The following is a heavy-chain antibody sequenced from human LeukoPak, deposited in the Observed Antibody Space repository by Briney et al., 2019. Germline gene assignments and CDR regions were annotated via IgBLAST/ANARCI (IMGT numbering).Heavy chain of an antibody. CDR2: IYHSGST. D-gene: IGHD3-22*01. V-gene: IGHV4-30-2*01. Sequence: PSQTLSLTCAVSGGSISSGGYSWSWIRQPPGKGLEWIGCIYHSGSTYYNPSLKSRVTISVDRSKNQFSLKLSSVTAADTAVYYCAREAYYYDSSGYYRGAFDIWGQGTMVTVSS. J-gene: IGHJ3*02. CDR1: GGSISSGGYS. CDR3: AREAYYYDSSGYYRGAFDI.